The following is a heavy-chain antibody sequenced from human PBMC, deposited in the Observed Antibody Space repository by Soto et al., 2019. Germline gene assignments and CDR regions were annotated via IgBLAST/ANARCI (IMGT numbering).Heavy chain of an antibody. D-gene: IGHD2-8*01. J-gene: IGHJ5*02. CDR3: ARASEMVS. V-gene: IGHV3-48*01. CDR2: ISSSSSTI. Sequence: VQLVESGGGLVQPGGSLRLSCAASGFTFSSYSMNWVRQAPGKGLEWVSYISSSSSTIYYADSVKGRFTISRDNAKNSLYLQMNSLRAEDTAVYYCARASEMVSWGQGTLVTVSS. CDR1: GFTFSSYS.